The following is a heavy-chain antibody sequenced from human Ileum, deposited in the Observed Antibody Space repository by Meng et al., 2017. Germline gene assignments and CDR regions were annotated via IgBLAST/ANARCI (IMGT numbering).Heavy chain of an antibody. CDR3: ATLSYSSLGY. V-gene: IGHV3-11*01. D-gene: IGHD1-26*01. CDR2: ISNSGSNI. J-gene: IGHJ4*02. Sequence: LVVSGGGLVKPGWSLRLSWSASGITFRDYYMSWIRQAPGKGLEWVSYISNSGSNIYYVDSVKGRFTISRDNAKNSLYLQMNSLRAEDTAVYYCATLSYSSLGYWGQGTLVTVSS. CDR1: GITFRDYY.